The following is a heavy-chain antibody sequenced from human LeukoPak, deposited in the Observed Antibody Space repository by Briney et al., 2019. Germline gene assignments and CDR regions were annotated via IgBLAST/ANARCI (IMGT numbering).Heavy chain of an antibody. Sequence: GGSLRLSCAASGFIFSNYAMHWVRQAPGKGLEWVAFIRYDGSNKYYTDSVKGRFTISRDNSKNTLYLQMNSLRAEDTAVYYCAKGRGWEASYYYYYMDVWGKGTTVTISS. V-gene: IGHV3-30*02. CDR1: GFIFSNYA. CDR3: AKGRGWEASYYYYYMDV. D-gene: IGHD1-26*01. CDR2: IRYDGSNK. J-gene: IGHJ6*03.